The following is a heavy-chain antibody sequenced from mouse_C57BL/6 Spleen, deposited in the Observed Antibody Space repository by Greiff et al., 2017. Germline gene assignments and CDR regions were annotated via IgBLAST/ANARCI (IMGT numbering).Heavy chain of an antibody. CDR3: TRAYSNYKYYFDY. V-gene: IGHV5-9-1*02. Sequence: EVKLVESGEGLVKPGGSLKLSCAASGFTFSSYAMSWVRQTPEKRLEWVAYISSGGDYIYYADTVKGRFTISRDNARNTLYLQMSSLKSEDTAMYYCTRAYSNYKYYFDYWGQGTTLTVSS. CDR1: GFTFSSYA. CDR2: ISSGGDYI. J-gene: IGHJ2*01. D-gene: IGHD2-5*01.